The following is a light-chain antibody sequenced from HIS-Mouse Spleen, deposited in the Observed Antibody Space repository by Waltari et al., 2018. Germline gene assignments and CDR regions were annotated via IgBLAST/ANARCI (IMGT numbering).Light chain of an antibody. CDR1: QGINSY. V-gene: IGKV1-9*01. Sequence: DIQLNQSPSFLSASVGDRVTITCRASQGINSYLAWYQQKPGKAPKLLIYAASTLQSGVPSRFSGSGSGTEFTLTISSLQPEDFATYYCRQLNSYPPTFGQGTKVEIK. CDR3: RQLNSYPPT. J-gene: IGKJ1*01. CDR2: AAS.